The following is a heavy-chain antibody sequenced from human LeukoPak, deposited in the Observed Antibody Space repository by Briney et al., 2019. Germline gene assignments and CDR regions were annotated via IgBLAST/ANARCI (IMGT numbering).Heavy chain of an antibody. CDR2: ITGSGDRT. CDR1: GVTFSSHG. D-gene: IGHD3-16*01. CDR3: AKRGEDPVDLDY. V-gene: IGHV3-23*01. J-gene: IGHJ4*02. Sequence: GGSLRLPCGVSGVTFSSHGMNWVRQAPGKGLEWVSAITGSGDRTYYTDSVRGRFTVSRDNSKNTLYLQMNGLRAEDTAVYYCAKRGEDPVDLDYWGQGTLVTVSS.